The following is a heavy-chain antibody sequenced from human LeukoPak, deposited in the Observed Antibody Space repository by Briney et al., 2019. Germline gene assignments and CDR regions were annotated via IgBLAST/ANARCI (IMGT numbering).Heavy chain of an antibody. CDR2: ISSSSSYV. Sequence: GGSLRLSCAASGFTFSSYSMNWVRQAPGKGLEWVSSISSSSSYVYYADSVKGRFTISRDNAKNSLYLQMNSLRAEDTAVYYCAREGILYDSYWGQGTLVTVSS. V-gene: IGHV3-21*01. CDR1: GFTFSSYS. CDR3: AREGILYDSY. D-gene: IGHD2-8*01. J-gene: IGHJ4*02.